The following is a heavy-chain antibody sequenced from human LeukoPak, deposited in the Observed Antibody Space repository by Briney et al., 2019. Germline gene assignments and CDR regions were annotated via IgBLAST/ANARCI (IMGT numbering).Heavy chain of an antibody. CDR1: GFTFSSYS. CDR3: ARDRGYCSSTSCYRPFDY. CDR2: ISSSSSYI. Sequence: GGSLRLSCAASGFTFSSYSMNWVRQAPGKGLEWVSSISSSSSYIYYADSVKGRFTISRDNAKNSLYLQMSSLRAEDTAVYYCARDRGYCSSTSCYRPFDYWGQGTLVTVSS. J-gene: IGHJ4*02. V-gene: IGHV3-21*01. D-gene: IGHD2-2*01.